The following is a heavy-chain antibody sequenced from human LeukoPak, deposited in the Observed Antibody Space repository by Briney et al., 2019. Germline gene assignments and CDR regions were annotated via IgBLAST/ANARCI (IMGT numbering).Heavy chain of an antibody. CDR1: GYTFTSYG. Sequence: ASVRLSCKASGYTFTSYGMHWVRQAPGQGLEWMGIINPSGGSTNYAQKFQGRVTMTRDTSTSTVYMELSSLRSEDTAVYYCARRIQLRNTFDPWGQGTTVTVSS. V-gene: IGHV1-46*01. D-gene: IGHD5-18*01. CDR2: INPSGGST. CDR3: ARRIQLRNTFDP. J-gene: IGHJ6*02.